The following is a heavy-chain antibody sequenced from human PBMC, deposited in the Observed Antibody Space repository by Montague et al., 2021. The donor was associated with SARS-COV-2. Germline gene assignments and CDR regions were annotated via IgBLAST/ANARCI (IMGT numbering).Heavy chain of an antibody. J-gene: IGHJ4*02. CDR3: ARGRGYDWN. CDR2: ISYDGSNK. D-gene: IGHD5-12*01. CDR1: GFTFSSYA. Sequence: SLRLSCAASGFTFSSYAMHWVRQAPGKGLEWVAVISYDGSNKYYADSVKGRFTISRDNAKNSLYLQMNSLRAEDTAVYYCARGRGYDWNWGQGTLVTVSS. V-gene: IGHV3-30*04.